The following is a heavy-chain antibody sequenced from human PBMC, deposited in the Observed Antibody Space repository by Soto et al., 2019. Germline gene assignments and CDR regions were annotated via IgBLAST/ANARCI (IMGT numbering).Heavy chain of an antibody. Sequence: QVSLKESGPVLVKPTETLTLTCTVSGFSLSDAKMGVSWIRQPPGKALEWLAHIFSNDEKSYSNSLKSRLSIPRDPPKSQVVLTTTNMAPADPAIFYCARMQSPGRPYGNRGVNFFDSGGQGPLVTLS. J-gene: IGHJ4*02. CDR3: ARMQSPGRPYGNRGVNFFDS. CDR2: IFSNDEK. V-gene: IGHV2-26*01. CDR1: GFSLSDAKMG. D-gene: IGHD3-10*01.